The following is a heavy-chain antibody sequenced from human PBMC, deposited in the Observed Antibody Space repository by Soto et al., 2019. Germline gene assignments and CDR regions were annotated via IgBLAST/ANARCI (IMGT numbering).Heavy chain of an antibody. CDR2: ISSDGSNK. D-gene: IGHD1-26*01. Sequence: PGGSLRLSCAASGFTFSSYGMHWVRQAPGKGLEWLAVISSDGSNKYYADSMKGRFTISRDNSKNTLYLQMNSLRAEDTAVYYCARDWWELPTSDYYYYYGMDVWGQGTTVTVSS. V-gene: IGHV3-30*03. CDR1: GFTFSSYG. J-gene: IGHJ6*02. CDR3: ARDWWELPTSDYYYYYGMDV.